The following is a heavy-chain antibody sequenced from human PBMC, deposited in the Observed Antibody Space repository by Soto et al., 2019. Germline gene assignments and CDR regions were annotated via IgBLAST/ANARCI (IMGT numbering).Heavy chain of an antibody. CDR3: AKDLGSDYDILTGYYMPRADFDY. V-gene: IGHV3-23*01. J-gene: IGHJ4*02. Sequence: GGSLRLSCAASGFTFSSYAMSWVRQAPGKGLEWVSAISGSGGSTYYADSGKGRFTISRDNSKNTLYLQMNSLRAEDTAVYYCAKDLGSDYDILTGYYMPRADFDYWGQGTLVTVSS. CDR2: ISGSGGST. D-gene: IGHD3-9*01. CDR1: GFTFSSYA.